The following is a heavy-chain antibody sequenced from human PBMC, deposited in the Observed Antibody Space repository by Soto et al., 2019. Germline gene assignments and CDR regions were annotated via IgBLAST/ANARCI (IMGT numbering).Heavy chain of an antibody. D-gene: IGHD4-17*01. Sequence: SPVKVSCKASGYTFTGYYMHWVRQAPGQGLEWMGWINPNSGGTNYAQKFQGWVTMTRDTSISTAYMELSRLRSDDTGVYYCARGNTLRGNAGWDAFDIWGQGTMVTV. CDR2: INPNSGGT. CDR1: GYTFTGYY. V-gene: IGHV1-2*04. CDR3: ARGNTLRGNAGWDAFDI. J-gene: IGHJ3*02.